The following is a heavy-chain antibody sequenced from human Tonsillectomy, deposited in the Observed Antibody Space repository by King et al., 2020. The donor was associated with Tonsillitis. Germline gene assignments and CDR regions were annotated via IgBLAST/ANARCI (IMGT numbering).Heavy chain of an antibody. CDR2: IFYTWST. J-gene: IGHJ4*02. D-gene: IGHD6-13*01. Sequence: VQLQESGPGVVKPSETLSLTCTVSGGSIKNYYWSWIRQFPGKGPEWIWHIFYTWSTNYNPSLRCRVTISVDTSTNPFSLNLISVTAADTAVYYCSRVGTYSSTWYDASDFYFFDFWGQGALVTVSS. V-gene: IGHV4-59*01. CDR1: GGSIKNYY. CDR3: SRVGTYSSTWYDASDFYFFDF.